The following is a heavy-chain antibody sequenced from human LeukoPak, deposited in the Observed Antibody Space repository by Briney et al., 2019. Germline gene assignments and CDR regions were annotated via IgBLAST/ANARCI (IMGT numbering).Heavy chain of an antibody. V-gene: IGHV1-69*13. CDR2: IIPIFGTA. CDR1: GGTFSSYA. CDR3: ARARHTVRGHFDY. Sequence: ASVKVSCKASGGTFSSYAISWVRQAPGQGLEWMGGIIPIFGTANYAQKFQGRVTITADQSTSTAYMELSSLRSEDTAVYYCARARHTVRGHFDYWGQGTLVTVSS. D-gene: IGHD3-10*01. J-gene: IGHJ4*02.